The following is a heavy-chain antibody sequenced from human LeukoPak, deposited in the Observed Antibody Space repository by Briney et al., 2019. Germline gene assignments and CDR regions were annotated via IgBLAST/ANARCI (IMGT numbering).Heavy chain of an antibody. CDR3: ARQLRTHTNWFDP. D-gene: IGHD3-3*01. CDR1: GFTFSSYS. CDR2: ISSSGSTI. J-gene: IGHJ5*02. V-gene: IGHV3-48*04. Sequence: PGGSLRLSCAASGFTFSSYSMNWVRRAPGKGLEWVSYISSSGSTIYYADSVKGRFTISRDNAKNSLYLQMNSLRAEDTAVYYCARQLRTHTNWFDPCGQGTLVTVSS.